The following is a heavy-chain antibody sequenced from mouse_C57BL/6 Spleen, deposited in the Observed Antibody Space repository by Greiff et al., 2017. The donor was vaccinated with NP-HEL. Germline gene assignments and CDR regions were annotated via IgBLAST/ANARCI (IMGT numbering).Heavy chain of an antibody. CDR3: ARAPFYYYGSSYWYFDV. V-gene: IGHV3-1*01. J-gene: IGHJ1*03. D-gene: IGHD1-1*01. CDR1: GYSITSGYD. Sequence: EVKLMESGPGMVKPSQSLSLTCTVTGYSITSGYDWHWIRHFPGNKLEWMGYISYSGSTNYNPSLKSRISITHDTSKNHFFLKLNSVTTEDTATYYCARAPFYYYGSSYWYFDVWGTGTTVTVSS. CDR2: ISYSGST.